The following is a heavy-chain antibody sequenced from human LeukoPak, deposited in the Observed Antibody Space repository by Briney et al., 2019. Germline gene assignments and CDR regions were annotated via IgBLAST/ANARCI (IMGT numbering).Heavy chain of an antibody. J-gene: IGHJ4*02. V-gene: IGHV4-59*01. Sequence: SETLSLTCTVSGGSISSYYWSWIRQPPGKGLEWIGYIYYSGSTNYNPSLKSRVTISVDTSKNQFSLKLSSVTAADTAVYYCARGPLYGVISPFFDYWGQGTLVTVSS. CDR1: GGSISSYY. CDR2: IYYSGST. D-gene: IGHD4-17*01. CDR3: ARGPLYGVISPFFDY.